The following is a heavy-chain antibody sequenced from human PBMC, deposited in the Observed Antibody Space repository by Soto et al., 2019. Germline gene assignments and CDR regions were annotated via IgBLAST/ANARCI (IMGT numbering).Heavy chain of an antibody. Sequence: PSETLSLTCAVSGGSISSGGYSWSWIRQPPGKGLEWIGYIYYSGSTNYNPSLKSRVTISVDTSKNQFSLKLSSVTAADTAVYYCAGYCSSTSCYYDLGMDVWGQGTTVTVSS. J-gene: IGHJ6*02. CDR1: GGSISSGGYS. CDR2: IYYSGST. CDR3: AGYCSSTSCYYDLGMDV. D-gene: IGHD2-2*01. V-gene: IGHV4-61*08.